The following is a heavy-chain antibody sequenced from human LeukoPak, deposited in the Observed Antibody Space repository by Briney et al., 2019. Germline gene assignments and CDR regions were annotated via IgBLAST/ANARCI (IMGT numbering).Heavy chain of an antibody. Sequence: SETLSLTCAVSGYSISSGYYWGWIRQPPGKGLEWIGSVSHSGSTYHSPSLKSRVTISLDTSKNQFSLKVSSVTAADTAVYYCARGPGSWYFDYWGQGTLVTVSS. J-gene: IGHJ4*02. CDR3: ARGPGSWYFDY. CDR2: VSHSGST. V-gene: IGHV4-38-2*01. CDR1: GYSISSGYY. D-gene: IGHD6-13*01.